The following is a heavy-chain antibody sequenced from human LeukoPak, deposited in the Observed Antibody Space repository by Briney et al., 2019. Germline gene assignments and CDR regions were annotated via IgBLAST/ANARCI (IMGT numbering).Heavy chain of an antibody. V-gene: IGHV3-23*01. CDR3: AKGPAPRLGEFSYHALVDY. CDR1: GFTFSSYA. Sequence: GGSLRLSCAASGFTFSSYAMNWVRQAPGKGLGWVSGFSGSGGSSYYADSVKGRFIISRDNSKNTLYLQMNSLRAEDTAVYYCAKGPAPRLGEFSYHALVDYWGQGTLVTVSS. D-gene: IGHD3-16*02. J-gene: IGHJ4*02. CDR2: FSGSGGSS.